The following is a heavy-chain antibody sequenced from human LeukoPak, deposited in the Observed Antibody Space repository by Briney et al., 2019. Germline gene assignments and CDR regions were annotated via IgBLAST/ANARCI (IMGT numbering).Heavy chain of an antibody. J-gene: IGHJ5*01. CDR2: INGDGSEE. V-gene: IGHV3-7*01. D-gene: IGHD3-16*01. Sequence: GGSLRLSCAASGFTFSRTWMSWVRHSPGKGLEWAANINGDGSEEYYVDSVKGRFTISRANARSSLYLQMNSLRGEDTAVYYCARDPDSDNAWGWFDSWGQGTVVTVSS. CDR1: GFTFSRTW. CDR3: ARDPDSDNAWGWFDS.